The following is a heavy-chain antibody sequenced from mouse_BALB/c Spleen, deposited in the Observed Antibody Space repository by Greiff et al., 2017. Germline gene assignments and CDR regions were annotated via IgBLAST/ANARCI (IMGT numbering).Heavy chain of an antibody. CDR1: GFTFSSFG. CDR2: ISSGSSTI. CDR3: ARFGAMGY. Sequence: EVQLVESGGGLVQPGGSRKLSCAASGFTFSSFGMHWVRQAPEKGLEWVAYISSGSSTIYYADTVKGRFTISRDNPKNTLFLQMTSLRSEDTAMYYCARFGAMGYWGQGTSVTESS. D-gene: IGHD3-1*01. J-gene: IGHJ4*01. V-gene: IGHV5-17*02.